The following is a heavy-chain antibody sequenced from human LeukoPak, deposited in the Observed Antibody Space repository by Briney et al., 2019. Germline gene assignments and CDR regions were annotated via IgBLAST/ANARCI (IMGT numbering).Heavy chain of an antibody. CDR3: AREYNYDLDV. CDR2: INRNGGDT. V-gene: IGHV3-20*04. J-gene: IGHJ6*04. CDR1: GFTVDDYG. Sequence: GGSLRLSCVASGFTVDDYGMSWVRQVPGKGLEWVSGINRNGGDTRYADSVKGRFTISRDNGKNSLYLQMNSLRAEDTAVYYCAREYNYDLDVWGKGTTVTVSS.